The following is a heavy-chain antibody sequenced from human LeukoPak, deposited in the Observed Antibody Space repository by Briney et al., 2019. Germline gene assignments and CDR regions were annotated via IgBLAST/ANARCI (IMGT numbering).Heavy chain of an antibody. Sequence: GSSVKVSCKASGGTFSSYAISWVRQAPGQGLEWMGRIIPIFGTANYAQKFQGRVTITTDESTSTAYMELSSLRSEDTAVYYCAGTVTYDYGDYVVKNFDYWGQGTLVTVSP. J-gene: IGHJ4*02. CDR1: GGTFSSYA. CDR2: IIPIFGTA. CDR3: AGTVTYDYGDYVVKNFDY. D-gene: IGHD4-17*01. V-gene: IGHV1-69*05.